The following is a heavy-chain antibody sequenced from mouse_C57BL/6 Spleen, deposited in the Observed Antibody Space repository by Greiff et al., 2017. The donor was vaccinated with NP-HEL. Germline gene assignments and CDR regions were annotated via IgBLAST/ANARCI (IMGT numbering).Heavy chain of an antibody. J-gene: IGHJ4*01. Sequence: VQLQQSGAELGRPGASVTLSCKASGYTFTDYEMHWVKQTPVHGLEWIGAIDPETGGTAYNQKFKGKAILTADKSYSTAYMELRSLTSEDSAVYYCTRERDYDDAKDYWGQGTTVTVSS. V-gene: IGHV1-15*01. D-gene: IGHD2-4*01. CDR1: GYTFTDYE. CDR3: TRERDYDDAKDY. CDR2: IDPETGGT.